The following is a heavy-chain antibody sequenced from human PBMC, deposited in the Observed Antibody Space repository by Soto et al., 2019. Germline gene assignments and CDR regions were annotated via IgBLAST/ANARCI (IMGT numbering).Heavy chain of an antibody. CDR2: ISGSGGTT. V-gene: IGHV3-23*01. Sequence: PGGSLRLSCAASGFTLSSYAMSWVRQAPGEGLEWVSAISGSGGTTYYADSVKGRFTITRDNSKNTLYLQMNSLRAEDTAVYYCAKGTSSSGWLDWGQGTLVTVSS. CDR1: GFTLSSYA. D-gene: IGHD6-19*01. CDR3: AKGTSSSGWLD. J-gene: IGHJ4*02.